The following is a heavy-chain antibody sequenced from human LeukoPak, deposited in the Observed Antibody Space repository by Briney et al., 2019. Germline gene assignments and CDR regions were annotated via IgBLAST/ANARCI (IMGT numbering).Heavy chain of an antibody. V-gene: IGHV3-9*01. CDR1: GFTFDDYA. Sequence: GGSLRLSCAASGFTFDDYAMHWVRLAPGKGLEWVSGISWDSGSIAYADSVKGRFTISRDNAKNSLYLQMNSLRAEDTALYYCAKGRALVRGVLYFGYWGQGTLVTVSS. CDR3: AKGRALVRGVLYFGY. D-gene: IGHD3-10*01. J-gene: IGHJ4*02. CDR2: ISWDSGSI.